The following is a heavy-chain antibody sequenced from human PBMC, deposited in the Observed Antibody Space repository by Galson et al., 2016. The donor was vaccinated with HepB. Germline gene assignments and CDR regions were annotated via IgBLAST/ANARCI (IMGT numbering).Heavy chain of an antibody. J-gene: IGHJ5*02. CDR1: GFTFNTSA. V-gene: IGHV3-33*01. D-gene: IGHD6-13*01. CDR3: ARDSVEAAGHPNWFDP. CDR2: IWYDGTNK. Sequence: SLRLSCAASGFTFNTSAMHWVRQAPGKGLEWVAVIWYDGTNKDYVDSVKGRFTISRDNSKNTLYLQMNNLRAEDTAVYYCARDSVEAAGHPNWFDPWGQGTLITVSS.